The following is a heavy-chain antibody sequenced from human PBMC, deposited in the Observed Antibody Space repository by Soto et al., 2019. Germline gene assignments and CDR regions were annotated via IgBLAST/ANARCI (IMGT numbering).Heavy chain of an antibody. CDR3: VRDGTKTLRDWFDP. Sequence: SETLSPTCTVSCASISGFYWSCIRKSSWKGLEWIVRIYATGTTDYNPSIKSRVMMSVDTSQKQFYLKLRSVTAADTAVYYCVRDGTKTLRDWFDPWGQGIPVTVSS. CDR1: CASISGFY. J-gene: IGHJ5*02. V-gene: IGHV4-4*07. D-gene: IGHD1-1*01. CDR2: IYATGTT.